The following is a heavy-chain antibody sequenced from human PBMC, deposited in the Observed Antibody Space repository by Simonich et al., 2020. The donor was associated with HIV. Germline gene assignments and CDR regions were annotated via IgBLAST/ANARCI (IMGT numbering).Heavy chain of an antibody. CDR3: ARQSLAARLFDD. V-gene: IGHV4-34*01. CDR1: AGSFSGHY. Sequence: QALLKQWGTGLLKPSEPLSLTCAVYAGSFSGHYWSWIRQFPGKGLEWIAEINHSGTTLYSPSLKSRFTISVDPSKNQFSLKLSSVSAADTAVYYCARQSLAARLFDDWGQGTLVTVSS. D-gene: IGHD6-6*01. CDR2: INHSGTT. J-gene: IGHJ4*02.